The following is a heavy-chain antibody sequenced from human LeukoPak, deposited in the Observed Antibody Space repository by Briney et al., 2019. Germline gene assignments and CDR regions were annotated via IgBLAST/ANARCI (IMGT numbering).Heavy chain of an antibody. J-gene: IGHJ4*02. CDR3: ARRRGGGSSSWYSSSGFDY. CDR2: IKHSGST. D-gene: IGHD6-13*01. CDR1: GGSFRVNK. Sequence: SETLSLTCAVYGGSFRVNKGGGSPHPPGRGLVGLGKIKHSGSTNYNPSLKSRVTISVDTSKNQFSLKLSSVTAADTAVYYCARRRGGGSSSWYSSSGFDYWGQGTLVTVSS. V-gene: IGHV4-34*01.